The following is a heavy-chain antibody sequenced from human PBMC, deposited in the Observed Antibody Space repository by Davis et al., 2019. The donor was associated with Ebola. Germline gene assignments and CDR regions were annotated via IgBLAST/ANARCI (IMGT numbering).Heavy chain of an antibody. V-gene: IGHV3-30*04. CDR3: ASDPGGREIEY. CDR1: GYTFTNYY. D-gene: IGHD1-14*01. CDR2: VSYGGNVK. J-gene: IGHJ4*02. Sequence: SCKASGYTFTNYYMHWVLQAPGKGLEWLAVVSYGGNVKYQSDSVKGRFSTSRDNNKNTVYLQMNSLRPDDTAVYFCASDPGGREIEYWGQGTLVTVSS.